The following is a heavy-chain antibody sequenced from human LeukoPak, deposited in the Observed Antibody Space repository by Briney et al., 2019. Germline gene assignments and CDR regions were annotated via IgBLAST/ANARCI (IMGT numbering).Heavy chain of an antibody. Sequence: PGRSLRLSCAASGFTFSSYAMHWVRQAPGKGLEWVAVISYDGGITNYADSVKGRFTISRDNSKNTLYLQLNSLRAEDAAVYYCARDSTYYYASGSSGPHYFDYWGQGTLVTASS. CDR1: GFTFSSYA. D-gene: IGHD3-10*01. CDR3: ARDSTYYYASGSSGPHYFDY. V-gene: IGHV3-30*01. CDR2: ISYDGGIT. J-gene: IGHJ4*02.